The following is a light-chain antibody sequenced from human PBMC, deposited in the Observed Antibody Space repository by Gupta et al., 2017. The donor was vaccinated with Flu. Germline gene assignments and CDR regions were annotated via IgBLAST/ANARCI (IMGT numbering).Light chain of an antibody. CDR3: QQNDNTPRS. V-gene: IGKV4-1*01. J-gene: IGKJ1*01. CDR2: WAA. Sequence: NTLQNMLYSSDNQYYVVFYTHKPGHPPKLVIYWAATRESVVPNRFSSSGSATEFTLTISSLQSEDVAFYYCQQNDNTPRSFGQGTKVEIK. CDR1: QNMLYSSDNQYY.